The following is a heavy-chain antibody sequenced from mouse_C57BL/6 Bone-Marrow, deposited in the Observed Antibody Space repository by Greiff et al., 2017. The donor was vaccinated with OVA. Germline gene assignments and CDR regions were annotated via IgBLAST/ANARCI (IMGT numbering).Heavy chain of an antibody. CDR2: IDPSDSYT. V-gene: IGHV1-69*01. D-gene: IGHD1-1*01. CDR3: AREVHYYGSSSYYFDY. CDR1: GYTFTSYW. J-gene: IGHJ2*01. Sequence: QVQLQQPGAELVMPGASVKLSCKASGYTFTSYWMHWVKQRPGQGLEWIGEIDPSDSYTNYNQKFKGKSTLTVDKSSSTAYMQLSSLTSEDSAVYYCAREVHYYGSSSYYFDYWGQGTTLTVSS.